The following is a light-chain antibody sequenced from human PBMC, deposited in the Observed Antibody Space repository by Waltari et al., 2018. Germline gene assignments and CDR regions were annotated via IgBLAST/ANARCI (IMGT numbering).Light chain of an antibody. V-gene: IGKV1-33*01. CDR1: QDIRNY. CDR2: DAF. Sequence: DIQMTQSPSSMSASVGDRVSITCQASQDIRNYLSWYQQKPGKAPKLLIYDAFNLQTGVPSGFSGSASGTDFTFTISSLQPEDIATYYCQQYKDLPRTFGQGTKVEVK. CDR3: QQYKDLPRT. J-gene: IGKJ1*01.